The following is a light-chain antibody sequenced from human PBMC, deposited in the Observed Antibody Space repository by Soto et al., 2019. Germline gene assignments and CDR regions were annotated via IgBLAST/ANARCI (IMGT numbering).Light chain of an antibody. CDR1: QSVSSK. CDR2: GAS. J-gene: IGKJ1*01. V-gene: IGKV3-15*01. CDR3: QRHGAT. Sequence: IVMTQSPATLSVSPGERATLSCRASQSVSSKLAWYQQKPGQAPRLLIYGASTRATGIPDRFSGSGSGADFTLTISGLEPEDSAAYYYQRHGATFGQGTKVDIK.